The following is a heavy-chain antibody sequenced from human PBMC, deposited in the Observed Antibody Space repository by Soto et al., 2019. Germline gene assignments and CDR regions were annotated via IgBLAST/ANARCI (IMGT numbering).Heavy chain of an antibody. CDR1: GFTFDDYA. J-gene: IGHJ6*02. D-gene: IGHD3-10*01. V-gene: IGHV3-43D*04. Sequence: EVQLVESGGVVVQPGGSLRLSCAASGFTFDDYAMHWVRQAPGKGLEWVSLITWDGGSTYYADSVKGRFTISRDNSKNSLDLQMNSPRTEGTALYYCTTVRGRREYYGMDVWGQGTTVTVTS. CDR2: ITWDGGST. CDR3: TTVRGRREYYGMDV.